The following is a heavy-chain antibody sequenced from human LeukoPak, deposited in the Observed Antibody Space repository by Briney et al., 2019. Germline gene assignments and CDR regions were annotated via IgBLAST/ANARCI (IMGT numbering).Heavy chain of an antibody. V-gene: IGHV4-59*08. CDR1: GGSIRSYY. Sequence: PSETLSLTCTVSGGSIRSYYWSWIRQPPGKGLEWIGYMHHSGSTKHNPYLKSRVTISVDTSNSQFSLKLSSVTAADTAVYYCARHAAVEGSSGWSPLWWFDPWGQGTLVTVSS. J-gene: IGHJ5*02. CDR2: MHHSGST. D-gene: IGHD6-19*01. CDR3: ARHAAVEGSSGWSPLWWFDP.